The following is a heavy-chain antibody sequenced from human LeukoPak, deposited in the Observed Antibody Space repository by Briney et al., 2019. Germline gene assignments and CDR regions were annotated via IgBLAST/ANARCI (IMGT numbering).Heavy chain of an antibody. V-gene: IGHV4-39*01. CDR2: VYYFGNT. D-gene: IGHD2-2*01. CDR1: GGSFSDYY. J-gene: IGHJ4*02. Sequence: SETLSLTCAVYGGSFSDYYWGWVRQPPGKGLEWIGSVYYFGNTYYSPSLKSRVTISVDTSKNQFSLKLSSVAAADTAVYYCARHHNIVIVPTARGFDYWGQGTLVTVSS. CDR3: ARHHNIVIVPTARGFDY.